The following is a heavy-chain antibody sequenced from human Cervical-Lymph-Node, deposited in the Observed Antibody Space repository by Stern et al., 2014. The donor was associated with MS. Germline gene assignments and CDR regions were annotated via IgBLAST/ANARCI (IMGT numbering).Heavy chain of an antibody. Sequence: VQLVESGAEVKKPGSSVKVSCKASGGTFSSYAISWVRQAPGQGLGWMGGIIPIFGIANYAQKFQGRVTITADKSTSTAYMELSSLRSEDTAVYYCARTDTAMATKHAFDIWGQGTMVTVSS. V-gene: IGHV1-69*17. CDR1: GGTFSSYA. CDR3: ARTDTAMATKHAFDI. J-gene: IGHJ3*02. D-gene: IGHD5-18*01. CDR2: IIPIFGIA.